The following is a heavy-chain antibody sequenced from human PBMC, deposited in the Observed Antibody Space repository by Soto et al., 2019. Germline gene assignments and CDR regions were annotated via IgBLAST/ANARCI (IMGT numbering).Heavy chain of an antibody. Sequence: PGESLKISCNGSGYSFTSYWISWVRLMPGKGLEWMGRIDPSDSYTNYSPSFQGHVTISADKSISTAYLQWSSLKASDTAMYYCARHQGSYFSGMDVWGQGTTVTVSS. V-gene: IGHV5-10-1*01. CDR1: GYSFTSYW. D-gene: IGHD1-26*01. CDR3: ARHQGSYFSGMDV. CDR2: IDPSDSYT. J-gene: IGHJ6*02.